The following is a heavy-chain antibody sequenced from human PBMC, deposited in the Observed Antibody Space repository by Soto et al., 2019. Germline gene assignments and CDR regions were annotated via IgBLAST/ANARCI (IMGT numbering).Heavy chain of an antibody. CDR2: ISYSGST. CDR1: GGSISSGDYY. Sequence: QVQLQESGPGLVKPSQTLSLTCTVSGGSISSGDYYWSWIRQPPGRGPECVGYISYSGSTYYNPSPKSRVTISLDTSRNQFSLRLSSVTAADTAVYYCARMGYYYGSGTVDYWGQGTLVTVSS. D-gene: IGHD3-10*01. J-gene: IGHJ4*02. V-gene: IGHV4-30-4*01. CDR3: ARMGYYYGSGTVDY.